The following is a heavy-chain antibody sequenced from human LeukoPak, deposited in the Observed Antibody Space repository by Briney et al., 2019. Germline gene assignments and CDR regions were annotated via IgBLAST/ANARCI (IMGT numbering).Heavy chain of an antibody. Sequence: SETLSLTCTVSGGSISSSSYYWGWIRQPPGNGLEWIGSIYYSGSTYYNPSLKSRVTISVDTSKNQFSLKLSSVTAADTAVYYCASLRRRYSYGFGHWFDPWGQGTLVTVSS. CDR3: ASLRRRYSYGFGHWFDP. V-gene: IGHV4-39*01. CDR2: IYYSGST. D-gene: IGHD5-18*01. J-gene: IGHJ5*02. CDR1: GGSISSSSYY.